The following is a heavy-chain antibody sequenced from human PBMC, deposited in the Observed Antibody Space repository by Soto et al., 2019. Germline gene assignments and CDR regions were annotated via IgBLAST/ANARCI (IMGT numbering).Heavy chain of an antibody. CDR3: ARPHRTVDTAHFYY. Sequence: QVQLVESGGGVVQPGRSLRLSCAASGFTFSSYAMHWVRQAPGKELEWVAVISYDGSNKYYADSVKGRFTISRDNSKNSLYLQMNSLRAEDTAVYYCARPHRTVDTAHFYYWGQGTLVTVSS. D-gene: IGHD5-18*01. CDR2: ISYDGSNK. CDR1: GFTFSSYA. J-gene: IGHJ4*02. V-gene: IGHV3-30-3*01.